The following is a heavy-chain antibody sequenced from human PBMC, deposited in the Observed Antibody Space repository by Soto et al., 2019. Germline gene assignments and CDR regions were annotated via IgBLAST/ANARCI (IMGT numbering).Heavy chain of an antibody. CDR3: ARDPLWGTAMVLWYFDL. V-gene: IGHV3-30-3*01. CDR2: ISYDGSNK. J-gene: IGHJ2*01. Sequence: QVQLVESGGGVVQPGRSLRLSCAASGFTFSSYAMHWVRQAPGKGLEWVAVISYDGSNKYYADSVKGRFTISRDNSKKTXNLQMNSLRAEDTAVYYCARDPLWGTAMVLWYFDLWGRGTLVTVSS. D-gene: IGHD5-18*01. CDR1: GFTFSSYA.